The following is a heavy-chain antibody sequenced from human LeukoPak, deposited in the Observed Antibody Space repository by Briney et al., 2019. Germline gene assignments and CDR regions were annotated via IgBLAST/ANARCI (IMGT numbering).Heavy chain of an antibody. D-gene: IGHD2-15*01. CDR1: GFTFSSYS. CDR2: ISSSSSTI. J-gene: IGHJ3*02. V-gene: IGHV3-48*01. CDR3: AKDNIVVVVAATRGTGAFDI. Sequence: GGSLRLSCAASGFTFSSYSMNWVRQAPGKGLEWVSYISSSSSTIYYADSVKGRFTISRDNAKNSLYLQMNSLRAEDTAVYYCAKDNIVVVVAATRGTGAFDIWGQGTMVTVSS.